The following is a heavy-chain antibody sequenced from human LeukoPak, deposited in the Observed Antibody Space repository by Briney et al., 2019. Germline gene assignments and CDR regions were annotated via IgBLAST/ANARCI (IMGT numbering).Heavy chain of an antibody. J-gene: IGHJ3*02. D-gene: IGHD1-7*01. CDR3: ARGEGIWNSEDRDAFDI. CDR1: GYTFTGYY. Sequence: GASVKVSCKASGYTFTGYYMHRVRQAPGQGLEWMGWINPNSGGTNYAQKFQGRVTMTRDTSISTAYMELSRLRSDDTAVYYCARGEGIWNSEDRDAFDIWGQGTMVTVSS. V-gene: IGHV1-2*02. CDR2: INPNSGGT.